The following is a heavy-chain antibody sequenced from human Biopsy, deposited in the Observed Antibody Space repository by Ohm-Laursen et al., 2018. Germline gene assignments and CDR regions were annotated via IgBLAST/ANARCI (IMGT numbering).Heavy chain of an antibody. J-gene: IGHJ4*02. CDR3: ASRPNCGGDCSSGFDY. V-gene: IGHV4-59*08. Sequence: GTLSLTCTVSGGSTSSSYWTWVRQPPGKGLEWIGYISYSGITNYNASLKSRLTISIDTSKNQFSLKLTSVTAADTAVYYCASRPNCGGDCSSGFDYWGQGTLVTVSS. CDR2: ISYSGIT. CDR1: GGSTSSSY. D-gene: IGHD2-21*02.